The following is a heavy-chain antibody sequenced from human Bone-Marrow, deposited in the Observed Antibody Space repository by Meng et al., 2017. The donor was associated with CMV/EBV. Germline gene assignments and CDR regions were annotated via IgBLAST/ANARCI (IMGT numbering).Heavy chain of an antibody. Sequence: SETLSLTCAVYGGSFSGYYWSWIRQPPGKGLEWIGEINHSGSTNYNPSLKSRVTISVDTSKNQFSLKLSSVTAADTAVYYCARFSVGATPPHGDYWGNRKLVTVSS. CDR1: GGSFSGYY. CDR3: ARFSVGATPPHGDY. J-gene: IGHJ4*01. D-gene: IGHD1-26*01. CDR2: INHSGST. V-gene: IGHV4-34*01.